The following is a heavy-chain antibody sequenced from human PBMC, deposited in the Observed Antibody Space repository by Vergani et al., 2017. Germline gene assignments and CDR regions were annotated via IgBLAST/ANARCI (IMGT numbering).Heavy chain of an antibody. CDR1: GFTFSSYS. J-gene: IGHJ4*02. D-gene: IGHD2-2*02. V-gene: IGHV3-21*01. Sequence: EVQLVESGGGLVKPGGSLSLSCAASGFTFSSYSMNWVRPAPGKGLEWVSSISSSSSYIYYADSVKGRFTISRDNAKNSLYLQMNSLRAEDTAVYYCAREHSRYCSSTSGYTRDYWGQGTLVTVSS. CDR3: AREHSRYCSSTSGYTRDY. CDR2: ISSSSSYI.